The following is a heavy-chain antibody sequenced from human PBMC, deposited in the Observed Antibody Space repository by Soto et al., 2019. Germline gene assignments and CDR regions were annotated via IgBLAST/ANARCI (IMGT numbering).Heavy chain of an antibody. CDR3: AREGGIAVAGTPDY. Sequence: QVQLVQSGAEVKKPGSSVKVSCKASGGTFSSYAISWVRQAPGQGLEWMGGIIPIFGTANYTQKFQGRVTITADESRSTAYMELSSLRSEDTAVYYSAREGGIAVAGTPDYWGQGTLVTVSS. CDR2: IIPIFGTA. CDR1: GGTFSSYA. J-gene: IGHJ4*02. V-gene: IGHV1-69*01. D-gene: IGHD6-19*01.